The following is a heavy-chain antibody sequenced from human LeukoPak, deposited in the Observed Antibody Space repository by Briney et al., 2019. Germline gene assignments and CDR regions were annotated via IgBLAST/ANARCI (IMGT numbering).Heavy chain of an antibody. CDR3: ARRNFDY. CDR1: GYSISSGHY. J-gene: IGHJ4*02. V-gene: IGHV4-38-2*02. CDR2: MYHSGST. Sequence: SETLSLTCTVSGYSISSGHYWGWIRQPPGKGLEWIGSMYHSGSTYYNPPLKSRVTISEDTSKNQFSLKLSSVTAADTAVYYCARRNFDYWGQGTLVTVSS.